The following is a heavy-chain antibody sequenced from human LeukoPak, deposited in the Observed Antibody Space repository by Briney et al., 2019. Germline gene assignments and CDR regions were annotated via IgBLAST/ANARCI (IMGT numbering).Heavy chain of an antibody. V-gene: IGHV4-59*08. CDR1: GDSISSYY. CDR3: ARLSKVYTSANFDY. Sequence: SETLSLTCTVSGDSISSYYWNWIRQPPGKGLEWIGYIYYSGSANYNPSLKSRVTISVDTSKNQFSLKLSSVTAADTAVYYCARLSKVYTSANFDYWGQGTLVTVSS. CDR2: IYYSGSA. J-gene: IGHJ4*02. D-gene: IGHD6-19*01.